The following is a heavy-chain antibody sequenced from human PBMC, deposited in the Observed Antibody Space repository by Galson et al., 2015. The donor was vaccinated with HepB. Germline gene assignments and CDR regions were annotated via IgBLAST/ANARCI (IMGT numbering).Heavy chain of an antibody. Sequence: SLRLSCAASGFTFSSYGMHWVRQAPGKGLEWVAVIWYDGSNKYYADSVKGRFTISRDNSKNTLYLQMNSLRAEDTAVYYCARGVMVRGVLRGMDVWGQGTTVTVSS. CDR2: IWYDGSNK. J-gene: IGHJ6*02. V-gene: IGHV3-33*08. CDR1: GFTFSSYG. CDR3: ARGVMVRGVLRGMDV. D-gene: IGHD3-10*01.